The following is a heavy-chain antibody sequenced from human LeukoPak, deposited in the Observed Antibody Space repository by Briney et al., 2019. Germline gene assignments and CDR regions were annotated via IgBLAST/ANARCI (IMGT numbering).Heavy chain of an antibody. J-gene: IGHJ4*02. CDR2: INPSGGST. CDR1: GYTFISYY. CDR3: AAAAGTRVAPYYFDY. V-gene: IGHV1-46*03. Sequence: ASVKVSCKASGYTFISYYMHWVRQAPGQGLEWMGIINPSGGSTSYAQKFQGRVTMTRDTSTSTVYMELSSLRSEDTAVYYCAAAAGTRVAPYYFDYWGQGTLVTVSS. D-gene: IGHD6-13*01.